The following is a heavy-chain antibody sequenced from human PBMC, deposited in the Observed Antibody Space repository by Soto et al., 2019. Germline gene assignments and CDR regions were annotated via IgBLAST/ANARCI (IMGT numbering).Heavy chain of an antibody. CDR2: IIPIPGTA. J-gene: IGHJ6*02. CDR1: GGTFSSYA. Sequence: QVQLVQSGAEVKKPGSSVKVSCKASGGTFSSYAISWVRQAPGQGLEWMGGIIPIPGTANYAQKFQGRVTITADESTSTAYMALRSLRSEDTAVYYCARSQGSSTSLEIYFYYYYGMDVWGQGTTVTVSS. D-gene: IGHD2-2*01. CDR3: ARSQGSSTSLEIYFYYYYGMDV. V-gene: IGHV1-69*01.